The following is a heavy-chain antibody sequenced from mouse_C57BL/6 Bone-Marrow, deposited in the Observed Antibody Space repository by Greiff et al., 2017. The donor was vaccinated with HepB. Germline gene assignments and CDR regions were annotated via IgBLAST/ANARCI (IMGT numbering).Heavy chain of an antibody. Sequence: QVTLKVCGPGILQSSQTLSLTCSFSGFSLSTSGMGVSWIRQPSGKGLEWLAHIYWDDDKRYNPSLKSRLTISKDTSRNQVFLKITSVDTADTATYYCARRAYITTVVATRYFDVWGTGTTVTVSS. J-gene: IGHJ1*03. CDR2: IYWDDDK. V-gene: IGHV8-12*01. D-gene: IGHD1-1*01. CDR1: GFSLSTSGMG. CDR3: ARRAYITTVVATRYFDV.